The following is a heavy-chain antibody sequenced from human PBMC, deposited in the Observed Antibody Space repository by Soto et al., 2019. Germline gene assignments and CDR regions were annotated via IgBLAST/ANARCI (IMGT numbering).Heavy chain of an antibody. CDR2: IDNAGTDS. J-gene: IGHJ6*04. D-gene: IGHD3-10*01. CDR1: GFTFSGRS. V-gene: IGHV3-74*01. CDR3: ARGWFGPAG. Sequence: EVQLVESGGGLVQPGGSLRLSCAASGFTFSGRSMHWVRQAPGKGLVWVSGIDNAGTDSTYADSVKGRFTSSRDNAKNTLYLQMNRLRVEDTAVYYCARGWFGPAGWGKGNTVPVSS.